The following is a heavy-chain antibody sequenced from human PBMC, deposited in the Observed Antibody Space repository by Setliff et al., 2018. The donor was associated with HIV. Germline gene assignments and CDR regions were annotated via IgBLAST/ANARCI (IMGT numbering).Heavy chain of an antibody. D-gene: IGHD3-9*01. CDR3: ARQDIPTGYYLFDY. CDR1: GYTLTELS. V-gene: IGHV1-2*06. Sequence: ASVKVSCKISGYTLTELSIHWVRQAPGKGLEWMGRINPNMGDTQYAQKFQGRIIMTRDTSINTVYMELSSLTSDDTALYYCARQDIPTGYYLFDYWGQGTQVTVSS. CDR2: INPNMGDT. J-gene: IGHJ4*02.